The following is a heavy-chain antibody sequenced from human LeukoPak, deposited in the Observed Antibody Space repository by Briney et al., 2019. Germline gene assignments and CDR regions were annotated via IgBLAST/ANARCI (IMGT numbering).Heavy chain of an antibody. Sequence: ASVKVSCKASGYTFTSYSISWVRPAPGQGREWMGWISAYNGNTIYAQKVKGRVTMTTDTSTSTAYMELRSLKSDDTAVYYCARASYCSDGSCYSDYWGQGTLVTVSS. D-gene: IGHD2-15*01. V-gene: IGHV1-18*01. CDR1: GYTFTSYS. J-gene: IGHJ4*02. CDR2: ISAYNGNT. CDR3: ARASYCSDGSCYSDY.